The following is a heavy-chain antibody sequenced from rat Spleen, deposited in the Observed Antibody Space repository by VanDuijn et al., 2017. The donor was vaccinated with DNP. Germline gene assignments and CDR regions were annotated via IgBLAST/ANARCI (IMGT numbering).Heavy chain of an antibody. V-gene: IGHV5-19*01. CDR2: ISASGGST. CDR1: GFTFSSFG. D-gene: IGHD1-12*02. CDR3: ARWGGDYFDY. J-gene: IGHJ2*01. Sequence: EVQLVESGGGLVQPERSLKLSCAASGFTFSSFGMHWIRQAPKKGLEWVASISASGGSTSYRDSVKGRFTISRDNAKSILYLQMDSLRSEDMATYYCARWGGDYFDYWGQGVMVTVSS.